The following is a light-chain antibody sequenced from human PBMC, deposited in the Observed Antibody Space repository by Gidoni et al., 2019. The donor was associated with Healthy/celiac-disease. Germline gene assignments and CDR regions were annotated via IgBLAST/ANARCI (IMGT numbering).Light chain of an antibody. V-gene: IGKV1-39*01. Sequence: DIQMTQSPSSLSASVGDRVTLTCRASQSISTYLHWYQQKLGKAPKLLIYAASSLQSGVPSRFSGSGSGTDFTLTISSLQPEDFGTYYCQQSYSTPQTFGQXTKVEIK. J-gene: IGKJ1*01. CDR3: QQSYSTPQT. CDR2: AAS. CDR1: QSISTY.